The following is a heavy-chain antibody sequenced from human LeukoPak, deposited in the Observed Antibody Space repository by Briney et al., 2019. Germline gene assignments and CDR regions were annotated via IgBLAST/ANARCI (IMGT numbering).Heavy chain of an antibody. D-gene: IGHD1-26*01. CDR3: AKDIGLVGYYFDY. CDR2: ISSSSSYI. CDR1: GFTFSSYS. J-gene: IGHJ4*02. Sequence: GGSLRLSCAASGFTFSSYSMNWVRQAPGKGLEWVSSISSSSSYIYYADSVKGRFTISRDNAKNSLYLQMNSLRAEDTALYYCAKDIGLVGYYFDYWGQGTLVTVSS. V-gene: IGHV3-21*04.